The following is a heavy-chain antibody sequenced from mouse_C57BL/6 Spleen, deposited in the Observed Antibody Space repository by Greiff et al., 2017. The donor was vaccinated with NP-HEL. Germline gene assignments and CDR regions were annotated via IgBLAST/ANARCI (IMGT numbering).Heavy chain of an antibody. V-gene: IGHV1-80*01. CDR3: ARPAQATFYAMDY. CDR2: IYPGDGDT. CDR1: GYAFSSYW. J-gene: IGHJ4*01. Sequence: QVQLQQSGAELVKPGASVKISCKASGYAFSSYWMNWVKQRPGKGLEWIGQIYPGDGDTNYNGKFKGKATLTADKSSSAAYMQLSSLTAEDSAVYCCARPAQATFYAMDYWGQGTSVTVSS. D-gene: IGHD3-2*02.